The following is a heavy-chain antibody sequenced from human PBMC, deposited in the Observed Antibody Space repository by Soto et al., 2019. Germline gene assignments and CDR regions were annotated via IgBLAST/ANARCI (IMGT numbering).Heavy chain of an antibody. CDR1: GASIKTYY. D-gene: IGHD2-15*01. V-gene: IGHV4-59*12. CDR2: IYYPGNT. J-gene: IGHJ5*02. CDR3: AKGHCSDGACYSSRFDP. Sequence: QVQLQESGPGLVKPSETPSLSCAVSGASIKTYYWNWIRQSPGKGLEWIGYIYYPGNTNYNPSLKSRVTMALDTSNNQVSLKVTSVTAADTAVYYCAKGHCSDGACYSSRFDPWGQGTPVVVST.